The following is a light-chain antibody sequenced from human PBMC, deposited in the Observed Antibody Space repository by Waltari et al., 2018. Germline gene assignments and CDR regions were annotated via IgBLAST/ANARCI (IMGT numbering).Light chain of an antibody. V-gene: IGLV2-11*01. CDR2: DVT. Sequence: QSALPQPRSVSGSPGQSVTISCTGTSSDIGGYDYVSWYQQHPGKAPKLFIYDVTKLPSGVPDRFSGSRAGPTSVLTISGLQPEDEADYYCCSYAGGSYVFGTGTKVTVL. CDR3: CSYAGGSYV. CDR1: SSDIGGYDY. J-gene: IGLJ1*01.